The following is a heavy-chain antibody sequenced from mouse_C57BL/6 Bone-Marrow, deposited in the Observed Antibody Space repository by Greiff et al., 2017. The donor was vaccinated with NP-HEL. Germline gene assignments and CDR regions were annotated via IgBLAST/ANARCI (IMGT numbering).Heavy chain of an antibody. CDR2: IRSGSSTI. J-gene: IGHJ4*01. CDR3: SRKGSSYDGYYVRYAMDY. V-gene: IGHV5-17*01. Sequence: EVNVVESGGGLVKPGGSLKLSCAASGFTFSDYGMHWVRQAPEKGLEWVAYIRSGSSTIYYADTVKGRFTISSDNAKNTLFLQMTSLRSEDTAMYYCSRKGSSYDGYYVRYAMDYWGQGTSVTVSS. D-gene: IGHD2-3*01. CDR1: GFTFSDYG.